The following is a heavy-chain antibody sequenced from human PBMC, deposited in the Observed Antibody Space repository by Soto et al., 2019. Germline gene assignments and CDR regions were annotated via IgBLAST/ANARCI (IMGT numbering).Heavy chain of an antibody. CDR3: ARVGVVTISNYHYYMDV. Sequence: GGSLRLSCAASGFIFDSHWMCWVRQAPGKGLEWVANIKQDGSDKYFVDSVKGRFTISRDNAKNSLYLQMNSLRAEDTAVYYCARVGVVTISNYHYYMDVWGKGTTVTVSS. CDR1: GFIFDSHW. CDR2: IKQDGSDK. D-gene: IGHD3-3*01. V-gene: IGHV3-7*01. J-gene: IGHJ6*03.